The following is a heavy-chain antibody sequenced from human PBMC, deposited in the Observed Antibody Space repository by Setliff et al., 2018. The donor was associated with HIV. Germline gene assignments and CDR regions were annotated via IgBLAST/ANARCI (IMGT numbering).Heavy chain of an antibody. J-gene: IGHJ4*02. Sequence: ASVKVSCKASGYTFTSYYVHWVRQAPGQGLEWMGIINPISGNTNYAQNFQGRVTMTRDTSTSIVYMELSSLRSEDTAVYYCARGPTRSGAVYDSDGYYLRFVDYWGQGALVTVS. V-gene: IGHV1-46*03. CDR2: INPISGNT. D-gene: IGHD3-22*01. CDR3: ARGPTRSGAVYDSDGYYLRFVDY. CDR1: GYTFTSYY.